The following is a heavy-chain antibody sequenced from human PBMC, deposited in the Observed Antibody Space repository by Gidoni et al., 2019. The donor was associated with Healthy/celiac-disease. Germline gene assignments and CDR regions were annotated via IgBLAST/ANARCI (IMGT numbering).Heavy chain of an antibody. CDR2: IKSKTDGGTT. V-gene: IGHV3-15*01. J-gene: IGHJ6*02. Sequence: EVQLVESGGGLVKPGGSLRLSCAASGFTFSNDWMRWVRQAPGKGLAWVGRIKSKTDGGTTDYAATVKGRFTISRDDSKNTLYLQMNSLKTEDTAVYYCTTECSGGSCYSYYYYYGMDVWGQGTTVTVSS. CDR1: GFTFSNDW. CDR3: TTECSGGSCYSYYYYYGMDV. D-gene: IGHD2-15*01.